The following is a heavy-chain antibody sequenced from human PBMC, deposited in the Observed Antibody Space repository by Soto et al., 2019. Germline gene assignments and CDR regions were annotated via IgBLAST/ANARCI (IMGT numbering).Heavy chain of an antibody. CDR1: GFIVSSKY. J-gene: IGHJ4*02. CDR2: IHSGGST. V-gene: IGHV3-66*01. Sequence: GGSLRLSCEGSGFIVSSKYMSWVRQAPGKGLEWVSVIHSGGSTHYADSVKGRFIISRDNSKNTVYLQMNSLRAEDTAVYYCARDTTGDPSFDLWGQGTLVTVSS. CDR3: ARDTTGDPSFDL. D-gene: IGHD3-16*01.